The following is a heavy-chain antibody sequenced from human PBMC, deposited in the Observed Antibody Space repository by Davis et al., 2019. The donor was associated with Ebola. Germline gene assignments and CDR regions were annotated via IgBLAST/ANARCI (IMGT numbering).Heavy chain of an antibody. Sequence: GESLKISCAASGFTFSSYWMHWVRQAPGKGLVWVSRINSDGSSTSYADSVKGRFTISSDNAKNTLYLQMNSLRAEDTAVYYCARGIVGATYYYYGMDVWGQGTTVTVSS. CDR1: GFTFSSYW. D-gene: IGHD1-26*01. CDR2: INSDGSST. V-gene: IGHV3-74*01. J-gene: IGHJ6*02. CDR3: ARGIVGATYYYYGMDV.